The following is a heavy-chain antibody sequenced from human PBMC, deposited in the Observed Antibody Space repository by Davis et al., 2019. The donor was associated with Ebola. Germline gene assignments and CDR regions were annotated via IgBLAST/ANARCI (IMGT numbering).Heavy chain of an antibody. D-gene: IGHD4-17*01. J-gene: IGHJ4*02. CDR1: GESFSDYF. CDR2: IYYSGST. V-gene: IGHV4-59*08. Sequence: MPSETLSLTCAVYGESFSDYFWSWIRQSPGKGLEWIGYIYYSGSTNYNPSLKSRVTISVDTSKNQFSLKLSSVTAADTAVYYCARGNGDPFDYWGQGTLVTVSS. CDR3: ARGNGDPFDY.